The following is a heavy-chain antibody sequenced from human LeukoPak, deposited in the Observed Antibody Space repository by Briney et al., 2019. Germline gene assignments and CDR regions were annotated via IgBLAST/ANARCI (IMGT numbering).Heavy chain of an antibody. J-gene: IGHJ4*02. CDR2: IRPSGDNT. V-gene: IGHV3-23*01. D-gene: IGHD3-22*01. Sequence: GGSLRLSCAASGFTFSSYDMTWVRQAPGRGLEWVSSIRPSGDNTYYGDSVKGRFTISRDNSKNTVYLQMNSLRAEDTAIYYCAKKDNTMIGAFDYWGQGTQVTVSS. CDR1: GFTFSSYD. CDR3: AKKDNTMIGAFDY.